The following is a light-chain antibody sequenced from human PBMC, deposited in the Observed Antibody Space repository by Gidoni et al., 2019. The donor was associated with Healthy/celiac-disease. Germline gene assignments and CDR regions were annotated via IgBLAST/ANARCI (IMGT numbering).Light chain of an antibody. V-gene: IGKV1-39*01. CDR2: AAS. CDR3: QQSYSTLFT. CDR1: QSISSY. J-gene: IGKJ4*01. Sequence: DIQMTQSPSSLSASVGDRVTINCWSRQSISSYLNWYQQKQGKAPKLLLYAASSLHSGVPSRFSGSGSGTDFTLTISSLQPEDFATYYCQQSYSTLFTFGGGTKVEIK.